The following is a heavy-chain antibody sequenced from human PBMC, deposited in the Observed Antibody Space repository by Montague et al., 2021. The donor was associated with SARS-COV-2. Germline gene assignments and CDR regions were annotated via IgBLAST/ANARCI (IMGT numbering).Heavy chain of an antibody. J-gene: IGHJ4*02. Sequence: CTISGDSVSSNSAAWNWIRQSPSRGLEWLGRTYYRSKRYYEYAVXLKSRITINPDTSKNQFSLQVKSMTPEDTAVYYCALAVAGRGGYDYWGQGTQVTVSS. CDR1: GDSVSSNSAA. CDR3: ALAVAGRGGYDY. D-gene: IGHD6-19*01. CDR2: TYYRSKRYY. V-gene: IGHV6-1*01.